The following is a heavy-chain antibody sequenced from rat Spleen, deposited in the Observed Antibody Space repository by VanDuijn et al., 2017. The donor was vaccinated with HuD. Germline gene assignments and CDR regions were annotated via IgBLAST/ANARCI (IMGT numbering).Heavy chain of an antibody. CDR3: TRGPTLDY. CDR1: GFTFSDYN. Sequence: EVQLVESGGGLVQPGRSLKLSCAASGFTFSDYNMAWVRQAPKKGLEWVATIIYDGTRTHYRDSVKGRFTISRDNAKSTLDLQMDSLRSEDTATYYCTRGPTLDYWGQGVMVTVSS. V-gene: IGHV5S10*01. CDR2: IIYDGTRT. J-gene: IGHJ2*01. D-gene: IGHD3-2*01.